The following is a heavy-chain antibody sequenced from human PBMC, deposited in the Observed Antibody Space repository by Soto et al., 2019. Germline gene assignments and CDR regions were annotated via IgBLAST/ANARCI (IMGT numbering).Heavy chain of an antibody. CDR3: ARSRNYCSGGSCYYSYFDY. D-gene: IGHD2-15*01. CDR2: IIPIFGTA. J-gene: IGHJ4*02. Sequence: SVKVSCKASGCTFSSYAISWVRQAPGQGLEWMGGIIPIFGTANYAQKFQGRVTITADESTSTAYMELSSLRSEDTAVYYCARSRNYCSGGSCYYSYFDYWGQGTLVTVSS. V-gene: IGHV1-69*13. CDR1: GCTFSSYA.